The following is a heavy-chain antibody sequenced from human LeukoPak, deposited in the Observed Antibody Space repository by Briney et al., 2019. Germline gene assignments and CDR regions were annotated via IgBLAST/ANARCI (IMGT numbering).Heavy chain of an antibody. D-gene: IGHD3-22*01. Sequence: ASVKVSCKGSGYTFTSYYMHWVRQAPGQGLEWMGIINPSGGSTSYAQKFQGRVTMTRDTSTSTVYMELSSLRSEDTAVYYCARLYYYDSSGYYSFGYWGQGTLVTVSS. J-gene: IGHJ4*02. V-gene: IGHV1-46*01. CDR2: INPSGGST. CDR3: ARLYYYDSSGYYSFGY. CDR1: GYTFTSYY.